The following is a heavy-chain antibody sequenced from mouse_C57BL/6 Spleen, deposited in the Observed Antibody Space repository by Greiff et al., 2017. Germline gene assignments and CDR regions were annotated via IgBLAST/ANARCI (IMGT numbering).Heavy chain of an antibody. J-gene: IGHJ2*01. CDR3: ASNWVYFDY. CDR2: ISSGGSYT. CDR1: GFTFSSYG. Sequence: EVQLVESGGDLVKPGGSLKLSCAASGFTFSSYGMSWVRQTPDKRLGWVATISSGGSYTYYPDSVKGRFTISRDNDKNTLYLQMSSMKSEDTAMYYCASNWVYFDYWGQGTTLTVSS. V-gene: IGHV5-6*01. D-gene: IGHD4-1*01.